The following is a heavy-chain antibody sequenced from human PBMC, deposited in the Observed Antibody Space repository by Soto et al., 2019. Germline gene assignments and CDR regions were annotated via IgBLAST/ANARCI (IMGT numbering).Heavy chain of an antibody. J-gene: IGHJ5*02. CDR3: AIDLGDYYDSSGYFRSWFDP. CDR1: GYTFTDYY. CDR2: INPNSGGT. V-gene: IGHV1-2*02. D-gene: IGHD3-22*01. Sequence: ASVKVSCKASGYTFTDYYMHWVRQAPGQGLEWMGWINPNSGGTNYAQKFQGRVTMTRDTSISTAYMELSRLRSDDTAVYYCAIDLGDYYDSSGYFRSWFDPWGQGTLVTVSS.